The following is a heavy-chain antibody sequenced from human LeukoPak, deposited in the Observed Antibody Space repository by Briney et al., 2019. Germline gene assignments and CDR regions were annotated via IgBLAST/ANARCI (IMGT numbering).Heavy chain of an antibody. V-gene: IGHV3-48*03. CDR3: ARGHDYGDYYYYYYYMDV. CDR1: GFTFSSYE. Sequence: GGSLRLSCAASGFTFSSYEMNWVRQAPGKGLEWVSYISSSGSTIYYADSVKGRFTISRDNAKNSLYLQMNSLRAEDTAVYYCARGHDYGDYYYYYYYMDVWGKGTTVTISS. J-gene: IGHJ6*03. D-gene: IGHD4-17*01. CDR2: ISSSGSTI.